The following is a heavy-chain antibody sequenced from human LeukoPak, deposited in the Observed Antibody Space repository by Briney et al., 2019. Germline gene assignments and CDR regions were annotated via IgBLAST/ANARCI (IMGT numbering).Heavy chain of an antibody. V-gene: IGHV4-34*01. D-gene: IGHD6-13*01. CDR2: INHSGST. CDR1: GGSFSGYY. CDR3: ARGVSRYSSSWYRDY. J-gene: IGHJ4*02. Sequence: PSETLSLTCAVYGGSFSGYYWSWIRQPPGKGLEWIGEINHSGSTNYNPSLKSRVTISVDTSKNQFSLKLSSVTAADTAAYYCARGVSRYSSSWYRDYWGQGTLVTVSS.